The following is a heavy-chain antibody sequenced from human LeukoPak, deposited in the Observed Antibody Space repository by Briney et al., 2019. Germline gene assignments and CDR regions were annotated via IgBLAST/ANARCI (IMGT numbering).Heavy chain of an antibody. Sequence: PGGSLRLSCVASEFTFSGYWMSWVRQAPGKELEWAANINQDGSEKYYVDSVKGRFTISRDNAKNSLSLQMNSLRAVDTAVYYCVRDARLVNIDAFDVWGRGTKVTVSS. V-gene: IGHV3-7*01. CDR1: EFTFSGYW. CDR3: VRDARLVNIDAFDV. D-gene: IGHD2-21*01. J-gene: IGHJ3*01. CDR2: INQDGSEK.